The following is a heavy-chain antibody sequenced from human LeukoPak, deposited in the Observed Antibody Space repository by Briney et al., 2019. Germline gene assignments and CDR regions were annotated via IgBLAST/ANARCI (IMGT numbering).Heavy chain of an antibody. CDR3: LYGGNSGDWVY. Sequence: SQTLSLTCTVSGSIRSGSYYWSWIRQPAGKGLEWIGRIYTSGSTDYNPSLKSRVTMSVDTSKNQFSLKMRSVTAADTAVYYCLYGGNSGDWVYWGQGTLVTVSS. J-gene: IGHJ4*02. V-gene: IGHV4-61*02. CDR2: IYTSGST. CDR1: GSIRSGSYY. D-gene: IGHD4-23*01.